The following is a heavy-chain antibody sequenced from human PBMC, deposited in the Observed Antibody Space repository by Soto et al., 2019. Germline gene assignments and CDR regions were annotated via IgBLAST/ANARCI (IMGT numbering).Heavy chain of an antibody. J-gene: IGHJ4*02. CDR1: GFSLSTRGVG. V-gene: IGHV2-5*02. CDR3: AHDSIGYYGLDY. CDR2: IYWDDDN. Sequence: SGPTLVNPTQTLTLTCTFSGFSLSTRGVGVGWIRQPPGKALEWLAVIYWDDDNRYSPSLKSRLTITKDTSKNQVVLTMTNMDPVDTATYYFAHDSIGYYGLDYWGQGTLVTV. D-gene: IGHD3-22*01.